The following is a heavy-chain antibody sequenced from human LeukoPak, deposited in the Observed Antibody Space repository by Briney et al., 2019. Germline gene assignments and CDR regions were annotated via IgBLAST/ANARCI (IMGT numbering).Heavy chain of an antibody. J-gene: IGHJ4*02. D-gene: IGHD6-19*01. CDR2: ISSDGSST. V-gene: IGHV3-74*01. CDR1: GFTFSSYW. CDR3: ARAGSGCPDY. Sequence: GGSLRLSCAASGFTFSSYWMHWVRQAPGKGLVWVSRISSDGSSTSYADSVKGRFTISRDNAKNTLYLQMNSLRAEDTAVYYCARAGSGCPDYWGQGTLVTVSS.